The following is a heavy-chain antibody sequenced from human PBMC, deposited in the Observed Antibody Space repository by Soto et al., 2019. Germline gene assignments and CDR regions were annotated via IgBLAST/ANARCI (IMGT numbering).Heavy chain of an antibody. CDR2: ISAYNGNT. CDR3: ARLAGEPRYFDWLSATIDY. J-gene: IGHJ4*02. V-gene: IGHV1-18*01. CDR1: GYTFTSYG. D-gene: IGHD3-9*01. Sequence: QVQLMQSGAEVKKPGASVKVSCKASGYTFTSYGISWVRQAPGQGLEWMGWISAYNGNTNYAQKLQGRVTMTTDTSTSTAYMELRSLRSDDTAVYYCARLAGEPRYFDWLSATIDYWGQGTLVTVSS.